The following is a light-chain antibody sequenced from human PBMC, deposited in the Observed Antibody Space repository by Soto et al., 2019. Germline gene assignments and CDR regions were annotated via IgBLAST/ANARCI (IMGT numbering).Light chain of an antibody. V-gene: IGKV3-20*01. CDR3: QQCGGSPT. J-gene: IGKJ1*01. Sequence: EIVLTQSPGTLSLSPGERASLSCRASQRIISTFLAWYQQKPGQAPRLLIYGASSRATGIPDRFSGSGSGTDFTLTISRLEAEDFAMYYCQQCGGSPTFGQGTKVDIK. CDR2: GAS. CDR1: QRIISTF.